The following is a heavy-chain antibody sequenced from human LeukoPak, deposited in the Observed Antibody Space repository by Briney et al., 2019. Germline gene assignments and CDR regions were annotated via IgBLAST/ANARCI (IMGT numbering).Heavy chain of an antibody. D-gene: IGHD3-22*01. CDR2: INHSGST. CDR1: GGSFSGYY. CDR3: ARVGGSSGYGY. V-gene: IGHV4-34*01. Sequence: PSETLSLTCAVYGGSFSGYYWSWIRQPPGKGLEYIGEINHSGSTNYNPSLKSRVTISVDTSKNQFSLKLSSVTAADTAVYYCARVGGSSGYGYWGQGTLVTVSS. J-gene: IGHJ4*02.